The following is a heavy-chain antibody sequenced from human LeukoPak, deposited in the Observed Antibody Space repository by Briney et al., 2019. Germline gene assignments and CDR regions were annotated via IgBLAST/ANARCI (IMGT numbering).Heavy chain of an antibody. CDR2: IFYTGST. CDR1: GGSISSYY. V-gene: IGHV4-59*01. D-gene: IGHD4-23*01. J-gene: IGHJ3*02. Sequence: SETLSLTCTVSGGSISSYYWSWIRQPPGKGLERIGYIFYTGSTNYNPSLKSRVTISVLTSKNRFSLQLSSVTAADTAVYYCATLTGGDDAFDIWGQGTMVTVSS. CDR3: ATLTGGDDAFDI.